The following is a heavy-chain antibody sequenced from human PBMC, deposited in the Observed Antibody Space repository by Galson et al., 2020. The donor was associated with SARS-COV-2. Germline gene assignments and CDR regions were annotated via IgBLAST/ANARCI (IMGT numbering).Heavy chain of an antibody. CDR2: IRTKANSYAT. CDR3: TSLRGAGFGWFDP. Sequence: GGSLRLSCAASGFTFSGSAMHWVRQASGKGLEWVGRIRTKANSYATAYGASVKGRFTISRDDSESTAYLQMNSLKTEDTAVYYGTSLRGAGFGWFDPWGQGTLVTVSS. D-gene: IGHD3-10*01. J-gene: IGHJ5*02. CDR1: GFTFSGSA. V-gene: IGHV3-73*01.